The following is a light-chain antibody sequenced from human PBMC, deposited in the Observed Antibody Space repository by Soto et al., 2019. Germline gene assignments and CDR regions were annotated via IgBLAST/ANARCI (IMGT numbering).Light chain of an antibody. Sequence: EIVMTQSPATLSVSPGERATLSCRASQSVSSKLAWYQQKPGQAPRVLIDGASTRATGIPARFSGSGSGTEFTLTISSLQSVDFADYYCQHYNDWPPTWTFGQGTTVEIK. CDR2: GAS. V-gene: IGKV3-15*01. CDR1: QSVSSK. CDR3: QHYNDWPPTWT. J-gene: IGKJ1*01.